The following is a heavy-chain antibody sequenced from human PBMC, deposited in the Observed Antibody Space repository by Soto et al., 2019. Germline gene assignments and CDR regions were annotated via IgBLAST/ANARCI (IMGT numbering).Heavy chain of an antibody. Sequence: QVQLVQSGAEVKKPGASVKVSCKASGYTFTSYGISWVRQAPGQGLEWMGWISAYNGNTNYAQKLQGRVTMTTDTSTRTAYMELRSLRSGDTAVYYCAREPNSTYYYYGMDVWGQGTTVTVSS. CDR3: AREPNSTYYYYGMDV. V-gene: IGHV1-18*01. CDR1: GYTFTSYG. D-gene: IGHD4-4*01. J-gene: IGHJ6*02. CDR2: ISAYNGNT.